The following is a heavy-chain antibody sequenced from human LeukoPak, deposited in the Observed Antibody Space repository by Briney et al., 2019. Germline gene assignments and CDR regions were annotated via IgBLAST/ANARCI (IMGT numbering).Heavy chain of an antibody. CDR1: GGTFSSYA. J-gene: IGHJ6*03. CDR3: ARSYSGSYYNYYYYMDV. Sequence: SVKVSCKASGGTFSSYAISWVRQAPGQGLEWMGGIIPIFGTANYAQKFQGRVTITADESTSTAYMELSSLRSEDTAVYYCARSYSGSYYNYYYYMDVWGKGTTVTVSS. V-gene: IGHV1-69*13. D-gene: IGHD1-26*01. CDR2: IIPIFGTA.